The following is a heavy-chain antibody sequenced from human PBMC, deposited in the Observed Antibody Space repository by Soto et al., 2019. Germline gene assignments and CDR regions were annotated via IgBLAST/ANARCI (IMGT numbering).Heavy chain of an antibody. CDR2: IKQDGSEK. CDR3: ARFNYYDFWSGYDYYFDY. V-gene: IGHV3-7*01. J-gene: IGHJ4*02. D-gene: IGHD3-3*01. Sequence: GGSLRLSCAASGFTFSSYWMSWVRQAPGKGLEWVANIKQDGSEKYYVDSVKGRFTISRDSAKNSLYLQMNSLRAEDTAVYYCARFNYYDFWSGYDYYFDYWGQGTLVTVSS. CDR1: GFTFSSYW.